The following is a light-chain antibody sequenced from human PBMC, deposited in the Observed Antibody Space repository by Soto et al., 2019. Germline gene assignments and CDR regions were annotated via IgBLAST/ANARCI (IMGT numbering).Light chain of an antibody. J-gene: IGKJ5*01. CDR1: QSVRSS. V-gene: IGKV3-11*01. CDR3: QQRSNWPPG. CDR2: GAS. Sequence: EIVLTQSPGTLSVSPGERATLSCRASQSVRSSLAWYQQKPGQDPRLLIYGASTRATGIPARFSGSGSGTDFNLTISRLETEDFAVYYCQQRSNWPPGFGQGTRLEIK.